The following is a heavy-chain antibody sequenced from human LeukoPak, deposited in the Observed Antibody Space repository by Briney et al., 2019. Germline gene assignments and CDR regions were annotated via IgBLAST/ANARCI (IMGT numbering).Heavy chain of an antibody. J-gene: IGHJ3*02. D-gene: IGHD1-26*01. Sequence: PVGSLSLSCAASGFTFSSYEMNWVRQAPGKGLEWVSYISSSGSTIYYADSVKGRFTISRDNAKNSLYLQMNSLRAEDTAVYYCARDPEWELPRPDAFDIWAQETIVTVAS. CDR2: ISSSGSTI. V-gene: IGHV3-48*03. CDR1: GFTFSSYE. CDR3: ARDPEWELPRPDAFDI.